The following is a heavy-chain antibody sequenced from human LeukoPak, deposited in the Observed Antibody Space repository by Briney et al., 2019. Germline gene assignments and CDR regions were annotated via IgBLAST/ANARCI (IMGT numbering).Heavy chain of an antibody. CDR1: GSTLTELS. CDR3: ARVRTGNTVTTLGIFDY. J-gene: IGHJ4*02. CDR2: FDPEDGET. V-gene: IGHV1-24*01. D-gene: IGHD4-11*01. Sequence: GASVKVSCKVSGSTLTELSMHWVRQAPGKGLEWMGGFDPEDGETFYAQDFQGRVIMTEDTSTDTAYMELSSLRSEDTAVYYCARVRTGNTVTTLGIFDYWGQGTLVTVSS.